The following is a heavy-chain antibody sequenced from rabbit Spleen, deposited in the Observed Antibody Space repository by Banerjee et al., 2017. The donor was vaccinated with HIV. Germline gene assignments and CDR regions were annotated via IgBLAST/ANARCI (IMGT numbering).Heavy chain of an antibody. CDR1: GFSFSSSYY. V-gene: IGHV1S40*01. D-gene: IGHD6-1*01. CDR3: ARGYGFAMSRLDL. CDR2: IYGGSNGST. J-gene: IGHJ3*01. Sequence: QSLEESGGDLVKPGASLTLTCTASGFSFSSSYYMCWVRQAPGKGLEWIACIYGGSNGSTYYASWAKGRFTISKTSSTTVTLQMTSLTAADTATYFCARGYGFAMSRLDLWGQGTLVTVS.